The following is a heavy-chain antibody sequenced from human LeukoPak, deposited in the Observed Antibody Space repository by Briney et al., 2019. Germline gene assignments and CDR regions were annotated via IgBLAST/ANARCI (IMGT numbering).Heavy chain of an antibody. Sequence: SETLSLTCAVYGGSFSGYYWSWIRQPPGKGLEWIGEINHSGSTNYNPSLKSRVTISVDTSKNQFSLKLSSVTAADTAVYYCAGGLGSGRPLHYYYYYGMDVWGQGTTVTVSS. D-gene: IGHD3-10*01. J-gene: IGHJ6*02. CDR1: GGSFSGYY. CDR2: INHSGST. V-gene: IGHV4-34*01. CDR3: AGGLGSGRPLHYYYYYGMDV.